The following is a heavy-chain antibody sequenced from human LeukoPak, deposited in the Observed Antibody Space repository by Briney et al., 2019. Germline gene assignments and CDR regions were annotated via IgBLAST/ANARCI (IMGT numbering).Heavy chain of an antibody. D-gene: IGHD2-2*01. CDR3: ARVPYPICACPDS. CDR1: GVSISGGDYY. Sequence: PSETLTLTCTVTGVSISGGDYYWSWIRQPPGKGLEWIGYIYYSGGTSYNPSLKSRVTISVDASSNHFSLNLSSVTAADTAVYYCARVPYPICACPDSCGQGTLVTVSS. V-gene: IGHV4-30-4*01. J-gene: IGHJ4*02. CDR2: IYYSGGT.